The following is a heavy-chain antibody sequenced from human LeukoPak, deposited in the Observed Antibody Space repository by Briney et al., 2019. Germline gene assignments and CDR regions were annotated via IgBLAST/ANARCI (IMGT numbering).Heavy chain of an antibody. J-gene: IGHJ6*02. CDR1: GFTFSSYD. Sequence: QSGGSLRLSCAASGFTFSSYDIHWVRQAAGEGLEWVSAIGSGGDPFYAGSVKGRFTISRENAKNSLYLQMNSLRAGDTAVYYCARDLGGSYSHGMDVWGQGTTVTVSS. CDR3: ARDLGGSYSHGMDV. D-gene: IGHD1-26*01. CDR2: IGSGGDP. V-gene: IGHV3-13*05.